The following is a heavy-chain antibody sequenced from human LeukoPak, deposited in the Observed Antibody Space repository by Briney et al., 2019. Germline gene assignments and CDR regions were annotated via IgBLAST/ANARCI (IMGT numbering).Heavy chain of an antibody. CDR2: IKYDGDEK. J-gene: IGHJ4*02. CDR3: ARDHVYYFDY. V-gene: IGHV3-7*01. CDR1: GFIFSTYW. Sequence: GGSLRLSCAASGFIFSTYWMTWVRQAPGKGLEWVATIKYDGDEKFYVDSVTGRFTISRDNAKNTLYLQMNSLRAEDTAVYYCARDHVYYFDYWGQGTLVTVSS.